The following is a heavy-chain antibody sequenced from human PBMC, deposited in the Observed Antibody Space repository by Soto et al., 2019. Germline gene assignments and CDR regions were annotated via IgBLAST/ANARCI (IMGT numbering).Heavy chain of an antibody. CDR3: ARGSIAARRHWFDP. CDR2: INAGNGNT. D-gene: IGHD6-6*01. V-gene: IGHV1-3*01. J-gene: IGHJ5*02. CDR1: GYTFTSYA. Sequence: GASVKVSCEASGYTFTSYAMHWVRQAPGQRLEWMGWINAGNGNTKYSQKFQGRVTITRDTSASTAYMELSSLRSEDTAVYYCARGSIAARRHWFDPWGQGTLVTVSS.